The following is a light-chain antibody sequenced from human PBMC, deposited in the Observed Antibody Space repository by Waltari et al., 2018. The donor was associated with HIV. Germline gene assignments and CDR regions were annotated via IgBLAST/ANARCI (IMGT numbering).Light chain of an antibody. CDR3: QQYYTFPRT. Sequence: DIQITQSPPSLSASVGQRVTITCRASQTVRSSLAWYQQRPGKAPKSLVYGASKLQTEVPSRFSAGGSGTNFSLTISSLKPVDFATYICQQYYTFPRTFGRGTRVDMK. V-gene: IGKV1D-16*01. CDR2: GAS. J-gene: IGKJ1*01. CDR1: QTVRSS.